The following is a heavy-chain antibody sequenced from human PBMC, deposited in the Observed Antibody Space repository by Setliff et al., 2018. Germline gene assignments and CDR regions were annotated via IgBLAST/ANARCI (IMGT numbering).Heavy chain of an antibody. J-gene: IGHJ4*02. D-gene: IGHD2-8*01. CDR2: ISAYNGKT. CDR1: GYTLSNSI. CDR3: LRLVGYCTKIACQATSGDEV. V-gene: IGHV1-18*01. Sequence: ASVKVSCKASGYTLSNSILSWVRQAPGQGLEWVGWISAYNGKTYSAQKFQDRVTLTTDTSTNMGYVELRDLRADDTAVYYCLRLVGYCTKIACQATSGDEVWGLGTLVTVSS.